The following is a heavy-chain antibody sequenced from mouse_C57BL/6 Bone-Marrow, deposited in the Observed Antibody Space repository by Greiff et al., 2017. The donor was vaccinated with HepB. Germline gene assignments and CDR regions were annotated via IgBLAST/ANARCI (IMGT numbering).Heavy chain of an antibody. D-gene: IGHD1-1*01. Sequence: EVQGVESGPGMVKPSQSLSLTCTVTGYSITSGYDWHWIRHFPGNKLEWRGYISYSGSTNYNPPLKSRIPITHDTSKHHFFLKLNTLTTEDTATYYCARALLPFAIDYWGQGTSVTVSS. CDR2: ISYSGST. CDR3: ARALLPFAIDY. V-gene: IGHV3-1*01. J-gene: IGHJ4*01. CDR1: GYSITSGYD.